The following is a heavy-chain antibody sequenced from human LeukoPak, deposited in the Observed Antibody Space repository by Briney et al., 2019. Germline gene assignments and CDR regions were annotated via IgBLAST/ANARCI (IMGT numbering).Heavy chain of an antibody. CDR1: GFTVSSNY. CDR2: IYSGGST. CDR3: ARAMRSLYYFDY. V-gene: IGHV3-66*01. J-gene: IGHJ4*02. D-gene: IGHD3-22*01. Sequence: GGSLRLSCAASGFTVSSNYMSWVRQAPGKGLEWVSDIYSGGSTYYADSVKGRFTISRDNSKNTLYLQMNSLRAEDTAVYYCARAMRSLYYFDYWGQGTLVTVSS.